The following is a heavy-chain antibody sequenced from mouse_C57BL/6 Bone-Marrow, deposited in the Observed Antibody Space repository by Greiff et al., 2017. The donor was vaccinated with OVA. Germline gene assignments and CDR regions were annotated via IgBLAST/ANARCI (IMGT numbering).Heavy chain of an antibody. V-gene: IGHV1-55*01. CDR3: GGRPDGDYGYFDV. J-gene: IGHJ1*03. D-gene: IGHD2-3*01. CDR1: GYTFTSYW. CDR2: IYPGSGST. Sequence: QVQLQQPGAELVKPGASVKMSCTASGYTFTSYWITWVKQRPGPGLEWIGAIYPGSGSTNYNEKFQSKATLTVDTSSSTAYMQLSSLTSEDSAVDYCGGRPDGDYGYFDVWGTGTTVTVSS.